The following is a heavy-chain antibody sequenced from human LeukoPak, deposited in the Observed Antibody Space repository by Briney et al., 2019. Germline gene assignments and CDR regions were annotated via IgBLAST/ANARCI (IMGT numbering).Heavy chain of an antibody. J-gene: IGHJ6*03. CDR2: ISAYNGNT. CDR1: GGTFSSYA. Sequence: ASVKVSCKASGGTFSSYAISWVRQAPGQGLEWMGWISAYNGNTNYAQKLQGRVTMTTDTSTSTAYMELRSLRSDDTAVYYCARACGDTPHYYYYMDVWGKGTTVTVSS. V-gene: IGHV1-18*01. D-gene: IGHD5-12*01. CDR3: ARACGDTPHYYYYMDV.